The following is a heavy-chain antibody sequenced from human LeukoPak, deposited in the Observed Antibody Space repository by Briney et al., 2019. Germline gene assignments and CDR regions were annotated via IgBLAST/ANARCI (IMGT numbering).Heavy chain of an antibody. J-gene: IGHJ4*02. Sequence: ASVKVSCKASGYTFTSYYMHWVRQAPGQGLEWMGIINPSGGSTSYAQKFQGRVTMTRDMSTSTVYMELSSLRSEDTAVYHCARDDSSGYEYDYWGQGTLVTVSS. V-gene: IGHV1-46*01. CDR1: GYTFTSYY. CDR3: ARDDSSGYEYDY. CDR2: INPSGGST. D-gene: IGHD3-22*01.